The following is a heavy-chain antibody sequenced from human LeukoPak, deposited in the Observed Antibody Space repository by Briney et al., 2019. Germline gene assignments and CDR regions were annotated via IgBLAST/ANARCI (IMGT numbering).Heavy chain of an antibody. V-gene: IGHV3-23*01. Sequence: GGSLRLSCAASGFAFSSYAMSWVRQAPGKGLEWVSAISGSGGSTYYADSVKGRFTISRDNSKNTLYLQMNSLRAEDTAVYYCAKDIECSSSFDFDYWGQGTLVTVSS. CDR2: ISGSGGST. D-gene: IGHD6-6*01. CDR1: GFAFSSYA. J-gene: IGHJ4*02. CDR3: AKDIECSSSFDFDY.